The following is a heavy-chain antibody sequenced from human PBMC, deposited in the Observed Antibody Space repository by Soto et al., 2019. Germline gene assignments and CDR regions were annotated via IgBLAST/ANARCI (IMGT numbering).Heavy chain of an antibody. CDR3: ARDGIVVVPAAIVSYYYYGMDV. V-gene: IGHV3-48*02. J-gene: IGHJ6*02. CDR2: ISSSSSTI. Sequence: GGSPRLSCAASGFTFSSYSMNWVRQAPGKGLEWVSYISSSSSTIYYADSVKGRFTISRDNAKNSLYLQMNSLRDEDTAVYYCARDGIVVVPAAIVSYYYYGMDVWGQGTTVTVSS. CDR1: GFTFSSYS. D-gene: IGHD2-2*02.